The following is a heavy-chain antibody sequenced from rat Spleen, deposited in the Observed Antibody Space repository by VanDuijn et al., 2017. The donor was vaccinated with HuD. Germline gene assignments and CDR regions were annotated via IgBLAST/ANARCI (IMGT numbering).Heavy chain of an antibody. CDR2: ISYSGGT. CDR3: ARRHYGYTDYFDY. J-gene: IGHJ2*01. Sequence: EVQLQESGPGLVKPSQSLSLTCSVTGYSITSNYWAWIRKFPGNKMEWMGYISYSGGTNYNPSLKSRISITRDTSKNQFFLQVNSVTTEDTATYYGARRHYGYTDYFDYWGQGVMVTVSS. V-gene: IGHV3-1*01. CDR1: GYSITSNY. D-gene: IGHD1-4*01.